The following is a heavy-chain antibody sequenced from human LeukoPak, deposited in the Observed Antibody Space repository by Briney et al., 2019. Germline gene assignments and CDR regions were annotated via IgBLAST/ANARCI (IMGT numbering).Heavy chain of an antibody. CDR2: IKQDGSEK. D-gene: IGHD2-15*01. CDR3: AKEEGGGSCHDY. CDR1: GFTVSSNY. Sequence: GGSLRLSCAASGFTVSSNYMNWVRQAPGKGLEWVAKIKQDGSEKYYVDSVKGRFTISRDNAKNSLYLHMSSLRVDDTAVYFCAKEEGGGSCHDYWGQGTLVTVSS. J-gene: IGHJ4*02. V-gene: IGHV3-7*01.